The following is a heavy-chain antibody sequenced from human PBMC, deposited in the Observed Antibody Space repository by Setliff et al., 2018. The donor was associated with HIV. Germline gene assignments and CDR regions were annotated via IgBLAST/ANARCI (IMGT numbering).Heavy chain of an antibody. CDR3: ARAAAGNTGPFDL. J-gene: IGHJ4*02. D-gene: IGHD4-17*01. CDR1: DSGTYY. CDR2: VSSRGGT. Sequence: PSETLSLTCTVSDSGTYYWSWIRQPAGKGLEWIGRVSSRGGTNYNPSLKSLVTMSVDTSKNQFSLKLTSVTASDTAVYYCARAAAGNTGPFDLWGQGSPVTVSS. V-gene: IGHV4-4*07.